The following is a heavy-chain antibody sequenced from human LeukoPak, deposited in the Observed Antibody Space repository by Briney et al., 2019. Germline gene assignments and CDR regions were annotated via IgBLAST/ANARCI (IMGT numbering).Heavy chain of an antibody. CDR2: ISSSSSTI. CDR3: ARDVLAARQGKVRSTRMDV. J-gene: IGHJ6*02. V-gene: IGHV3-48*01. D-gene: IGHD6-6*01. Sequence: GGSLRLSGAASGFTFSSYSMNWVRQAPGKGLEGVSYISSSSSTIYYADSVKGRFTISRDNAKNSLYLQMNSLRAEDTAVYYCARDVLAARQGKVRSTRMDVWGQGTTVTVSS. CDR1: GFTFSSYS.